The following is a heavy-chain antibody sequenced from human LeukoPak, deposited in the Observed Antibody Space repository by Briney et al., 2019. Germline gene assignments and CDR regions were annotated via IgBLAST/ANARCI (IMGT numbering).Heavy chain of an antibody. CDR2: IYSGGST. Sequence: GGSLRLSCAASGLTVSSNYMSWVRQAPGKGLEWVSVIYSGGSTYYADSVKGRFTISRDNSKNTLYLQMNSLRAEDTAVYYCAREIGYSYGYVVVRDWGQGTLVTVSS. CDR3: AREIGYSYGYVVVRD. CDR1: GLTVSSNY. J-gene: IGHJ4*02. D-gene: IGHD5-18*01. V-gene: IGHV3-66*01.